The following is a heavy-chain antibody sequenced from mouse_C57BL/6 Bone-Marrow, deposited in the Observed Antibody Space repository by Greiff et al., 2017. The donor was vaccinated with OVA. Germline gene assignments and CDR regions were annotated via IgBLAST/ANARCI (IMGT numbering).Heavy chain of an antibody. CDR1: GYSFTGYF. CDR3: ARGEGLLRRGFAY. D-gene: IGHD1-1*01. Sequence: EVKLMQSGPELVKPGDSVKISCKASGYSFTGYFMNWVMQSHGKSLEWIGRINPYNGDTFYNQKFKGKATLTVDKSSSTAHMELRSLTSEDSAVYYCARGEGLLRRGFAYWGQGTLVTVSA. J-gene: IGHJ3*01. V-gene: IGHV1-20*01. CDR2: INPYNGDT.